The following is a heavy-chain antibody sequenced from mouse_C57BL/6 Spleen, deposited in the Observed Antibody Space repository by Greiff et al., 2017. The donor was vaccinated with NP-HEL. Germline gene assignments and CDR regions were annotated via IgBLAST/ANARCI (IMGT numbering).Heavy chain of an antibody. CDR3: ARFGYDGGGFAY. Sequence: VQLQQPGAELVRPGSSVKLSCKASGYTFTSYWMHWVKQRPIQGLEWIGNIDPSDSETHYNQKFKDKATLTVDKSSSTAYMQLSSLTSEDSAVYYCARFGYDGGGFAYWGQGTLVTVSA. D-gene: IGHD2-2*01. V-gene: IGHV1-52*01. J-gene: IGHJ3*01. CDR1: GYTFTSYW. CDR2: IDPSDSET.